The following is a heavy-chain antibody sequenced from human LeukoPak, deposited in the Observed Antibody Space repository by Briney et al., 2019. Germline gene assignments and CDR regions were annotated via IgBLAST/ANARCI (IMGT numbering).Heavy chain of an antibody. Sequence: GGSMRLSCAASGFVVNYNYMSWVRQAPGKGLEWVSVIYSGGSTYYADSVKGRFTISRDNSKNTVYLQMNSLRVEDTAVYYCARVNYDFWSGYKNNWFDPWGQGTLVTVSS. CDR1: GFVVNYNY. V-gene: IGHV3-66*01. CDR3: ARVNYDFWSGYKNNWFDP. CDR2: IYSGGST. J-gene: IGHJ5*02. D-gene: IGHD3-3*01.